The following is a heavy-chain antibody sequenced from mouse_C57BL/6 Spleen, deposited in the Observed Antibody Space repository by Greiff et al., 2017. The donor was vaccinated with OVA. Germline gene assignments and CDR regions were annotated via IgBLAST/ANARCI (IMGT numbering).Heavy chain of an antibody. CDR3: AKRGVTTGAMDY. CDR2: IWSGGST. V-gene: IGHV2-4*01. J-gene: IGHJ4*01. D-gene: IGHD2-2*01. CDR1: GFSLISYG. Sequence: VQLQQSGPGLVQPSQSLSITCTVSGFSLISYGVHWVRQPPGKGLEWLGVIWSGGSTDYNAAFISRLSISKDNSKSQVFFKMNSLQTDDTAIYYCAKRGVTTGAMDYWGQGTSVTVSS.